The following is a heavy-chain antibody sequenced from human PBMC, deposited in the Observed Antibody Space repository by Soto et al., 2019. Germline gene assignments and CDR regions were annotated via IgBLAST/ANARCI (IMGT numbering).Heavy chain of an antibody. Sequence: SETLSLTCTVSGGSISSYYWSWIRQPPGKGLEWIGYIYYSGSTNYNPSLKSRVTISVDTSKNQFSLKLSSVTAADTAVYYCARLQKLRYPDYWGQGTLVTVSS. CDR2: IYYSGST. CDR1: GGSISSYY. V-gene: IGHV4-59*08. CDR3: ARLQKLRYPDY. J-gene: IGHJ4*02. D-gene: IGHD3-9*01.